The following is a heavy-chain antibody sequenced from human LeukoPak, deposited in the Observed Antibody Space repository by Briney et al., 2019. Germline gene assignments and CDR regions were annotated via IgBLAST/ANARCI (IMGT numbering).Heavy chain of an antibody. J-gene: IGHJ5*02. Sequence: GGSLRLSCAASGFTFSSYAISWVRQAPGQGLEWMGGIIPIFGTANYAQKFQGRVTITADESTSTAYMELSSLRSEDTAVYYCARDPRGWFDPWGQGTLVTVSS. V-gene: IGHV1-69*01. CDR3: ARDPRGWFDP. CDR1: GFTFSSYA. CDR2: IIPIFGTA.